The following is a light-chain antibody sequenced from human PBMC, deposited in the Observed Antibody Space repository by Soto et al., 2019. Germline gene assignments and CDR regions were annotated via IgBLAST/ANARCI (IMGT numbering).Light chain of an antibody. CDR2: GSS. V-gene: IGKV3-20*01. Sequence: EVVLTQSPGTLSFSPGERATLSCRASQSVSNNYLAWYQQKPGQGPRLLIFGSSDRATVIPVRFSGSGSGTELPLTISRLEHEDFAVYYCHQYGSPPPYTFGQGTKLEIK. CDR3: HQYGSPPPYT. J-gene: IGKJ2*01. CDR1: QSVSNNY.